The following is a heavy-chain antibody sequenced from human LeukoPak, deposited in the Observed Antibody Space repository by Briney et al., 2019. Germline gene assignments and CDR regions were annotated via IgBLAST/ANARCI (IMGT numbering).Heavy chain of an antibody. CDR1: GGSISSGDYY. CDR2: IYYSGNT. D-gene: IGHD3-22*01. J-gene: IGHJ3*02. CDR3: ARRSYYYDTVVEDDAFDI. V-gene: IGHV4-30-4*01. Sequence: PSQTLSLTCTVSGGSISSGDYYWSWIRQPRGKGLEWIGYIYYSGNTYYNPSLKSRVTISLDTSKNQFSLKLSSVTAADTAVYYCARRSYYYDTVVEDDAFDIWGQGTMVTVSS.